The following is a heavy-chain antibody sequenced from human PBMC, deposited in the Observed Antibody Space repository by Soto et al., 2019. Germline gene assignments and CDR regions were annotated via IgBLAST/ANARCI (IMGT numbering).Heavy chain of an antibody. D-gene: IGHD3-10*01. J-gene: IGHJ4*02. Sequence: GGSLSLSCAASGFTFSSYEMNWVRQAPGKGLEWASYISTSATTIYYADSVKGRFTISRDNAKNSLYLQMNILRAEDTAVYYCARSGGNFDYWGQGTLVTVSS. CDR1: GFTFSSYE. CDR3: ARSGGNFDY. CDR2: ISTSATTI. V-gene: IGHV3-48*03.